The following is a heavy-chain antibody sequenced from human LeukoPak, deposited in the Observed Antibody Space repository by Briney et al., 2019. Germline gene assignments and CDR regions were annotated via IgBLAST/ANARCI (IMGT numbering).Heavy chain of an antibody. CDR2: MNPNSGNT. J-gene: IGHJ4*02. D-gene: IGHD6-19*01. CDR3: AREPRGQYYFDY. Sequence: ASVKVSCKASGYTFTGYYMHWVRQAPGQGLEWMGWMNPNSGNTGYAQKFQGRVTMTRNTSISTAYMELSSLRSEDTAVYYCAREPRGQYYFDYWGQGTLVTVSS. CDR1: GYTFTGYY. V-gene: IGHV1-8*02.